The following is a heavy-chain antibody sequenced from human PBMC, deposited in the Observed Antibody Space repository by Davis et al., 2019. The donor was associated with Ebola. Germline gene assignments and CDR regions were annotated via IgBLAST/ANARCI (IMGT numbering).Heavy chain of an antibody. Sequence: GGSLRLSCAASGFTFSSYWMSWVRPAPGKGLEWVATIKQDGSEKYYVDSVKGRFTISRDNAKNSLYLQMNSLRAEDTAVYYCARSAFLEWLFYYGMDVWGQGTTVTVSS. V-gene: IGHV3-7*03. D-gene: IGHD3-3*02. CDR1: GFTFSSYW. J-gene: IGHJ6*02. CDR3: ARSAFLEWLFYYGMDV. CDR2: IKQDGSEK.